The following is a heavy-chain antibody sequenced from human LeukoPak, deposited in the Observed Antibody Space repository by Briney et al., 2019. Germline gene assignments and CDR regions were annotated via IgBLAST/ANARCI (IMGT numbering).Heavy chain of an antibody. V-gene: IGHV3-30*18. D-gene: IGHD4-23*01. J-gene: IGHJ4*02. CDR1: GFTFRSYG. CDR3: AKVGGRDY. CDR2: ISYDGSNK. Sequence: GRPLRLSCAASGFTFRSYGMHWVRQAPGKGLEWVAVISYDGSNKYYADSVKGRFTISRDNSKNTLYLQMNSLRAEDTAVYYCAKVGGRDYWGQGTLVTVSS.